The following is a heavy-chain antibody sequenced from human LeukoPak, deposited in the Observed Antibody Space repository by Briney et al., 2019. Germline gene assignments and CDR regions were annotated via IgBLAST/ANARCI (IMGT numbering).Heavy chain of an antibody. V-gene: IGHV4-38-2*02. CDR1: GYSISSGYY. J-gene: IGHJ4*02. CDR2: IYHSGST. CDR3: ARGTPAGDFDY. Sequence: SETLSLTCTVSGYSISSGYYWGWIRQPPGKGLEWIGSIYHSGSTYYNPSLKSRVTMSLDTSKNQFSLRLRSVTAADTAVYYCARGTPAGDFDYWGQGTLVTVSS. D-gene: IGHD2-15*01.